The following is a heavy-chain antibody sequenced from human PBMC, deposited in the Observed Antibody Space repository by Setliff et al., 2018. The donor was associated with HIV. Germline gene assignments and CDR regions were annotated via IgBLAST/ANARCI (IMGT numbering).Heavy chain of an antibody. CDR3: ARGPPFAF. CDR1: GGSFIGSSFQ. Sequence: SETLSLTCNVSGGSFIGSSFQSTWIRQPPGRGLEWIGDIAYSGTTVYTNYNPSLESRVTVSEDASRHQFFLKLTSVTADDTGIYYCARGPPFAFWGQGLLVTVSS. CDR2: IAYSGTTVYT. V-gene: IGHV4-39*07. J-gene: IGHJ4*02.